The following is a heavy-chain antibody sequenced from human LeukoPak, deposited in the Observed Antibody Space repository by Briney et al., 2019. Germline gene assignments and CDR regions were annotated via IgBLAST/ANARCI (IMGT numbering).Heavy chain of an antibody. CDR1: GFTFSSYA. V-gene: IGHV3-64*01. CDR3: ARSCFGYSGYGVYDY. D-gene: IGHD5-12*01. J-gene: IGHJ4*02. CDR2: ISSNGGST. Sequence: PGGSLRLSCAASGFTFSSYAMHWVRQAPGKGLEYVSAISSNGGSTYYANSVKGRFTISRDSSKNTLYLQMGSLRAEDMAVYYCARSCFGYSGYGVYDYWGQGTLVTVSS.